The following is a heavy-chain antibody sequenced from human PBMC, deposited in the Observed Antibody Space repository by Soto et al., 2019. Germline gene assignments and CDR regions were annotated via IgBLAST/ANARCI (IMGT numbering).Heavy chain of an antibody. V-gene: IGHV4-59*01. CDR3: ARAIQLRPRFDY. D-gene: IGHD1-1*01. Sequence: PSETLSLTCSVSGGSISNYYWSWIRQPPGKGLEWIGYIHYSGNTFYNPSLKSRVSISVDTSKNQFSLKLNYVTAADAAVYYGARAIQLRPRFDYWGQGTLVTVSS. J-gene: IGHJ4*02. CDR2: IHYSGNT. CDR1: GGSISNYY.